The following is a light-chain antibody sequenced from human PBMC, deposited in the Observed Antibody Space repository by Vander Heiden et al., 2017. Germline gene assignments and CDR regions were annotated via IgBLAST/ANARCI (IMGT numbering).Light chain of an antibody. CDR2: GVT. CDR1: SNDVGDYNY. J-gene: IGLJ2*01. V-gene: IGLV2-14*03. Sequence: QSALTQPASVSGSPGKSITISCAGTSNDVGDYNYVSWYQHHPGKVPKLSIYGVTDRPSGVSNRFAGYKSGNTASLTISGLQAEDEAEYDGSSYTSTTTPVVCGGGTKVSV. CDR3: SSYTSTTTPVV.